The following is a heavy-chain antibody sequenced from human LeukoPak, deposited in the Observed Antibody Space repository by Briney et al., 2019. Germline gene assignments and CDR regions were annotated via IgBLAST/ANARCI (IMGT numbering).Heavy chain of an antibody. CDR1: GFTFSSYS. Sequence: GGSLRLSCAASGFTFSSYSMNWVRQAPGKGLEWVSSISSSSSYIYYADSVKGRFTISRDNAKNSLYLQMNSLRAEDTAVYYCAKDRSSGWWGPYDYWGQGTLVTVSS. V-gene: IGHV3-21*01. D-gene: IGHD6-19*01. CDR2: ISSSSSYI. J-gene: IGHJ4*02. CDR3: AKDRSSGWWGPYDY.